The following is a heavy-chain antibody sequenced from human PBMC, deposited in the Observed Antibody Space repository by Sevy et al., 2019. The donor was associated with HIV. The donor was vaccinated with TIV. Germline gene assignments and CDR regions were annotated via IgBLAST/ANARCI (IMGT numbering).Heavy chain of an antibody. CDR1: GFIFSNAW. CDR3: GYSEYGYYFDY. D-gene: IGHD1-26*01. V-gene: IGHV3-15*01. J-gene: IGHJ4*02. CDR2: IKSKADGGTP. Sequence: GGSLRLSCGASGFIFSNAWMSWVRQAPGKGLEWVGRIKSKADGGTPDYAAPVKGTFTISRDDSINTLYLQMNSLRTDDTAVYYCGYSEYGYYFDYWGQGTLVTVSS.